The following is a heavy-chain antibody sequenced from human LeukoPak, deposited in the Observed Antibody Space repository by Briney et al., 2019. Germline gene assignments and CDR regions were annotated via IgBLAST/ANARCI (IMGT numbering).Heavy chain of an antibody. CDR1: GGSISSYY. Sequence: SETLSLTCTVSGGSISSYYWSWIRQPAGKGLEWIGRIYTSGSTNYNPSLKSRVTMSVDTSKNQFSLKLSSVTAADTAVYYCARDLSGHVGDPTDRYYYYYYMDVWGKGTTVTVSS. D-gene: IGHD3-10*02. J-gene: IGHJ6*03. CDR3: ARDLSGHVGDPTDRYYYYYYMDV. CDR2: IYTSGST. V-gene: IGHV4-4*07.